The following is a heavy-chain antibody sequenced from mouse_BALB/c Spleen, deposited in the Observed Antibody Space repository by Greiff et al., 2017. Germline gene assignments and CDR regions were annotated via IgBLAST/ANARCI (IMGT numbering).Heavy chain of an antibody. J-gene: IGHJ3*01. CDR2: ISSGGSYT. D-gene: IGHD1-1*01. CDR1: GFTFSSYG. V-gene: IGHV5-6*01. CDR3: ARHGDGSSYERVREWFAY. Sequence: DVQLVESGGDLVKPGGSLKLSCAASGFTFSSYGMSWVRQTPDKRLEWVATISSGGSYTYYPDSVKGRFTISRDNAKNTLYLQMSSLKSEDTAMYYCARHGDGSSYERVREWFAYWGQGTLVTVSA.